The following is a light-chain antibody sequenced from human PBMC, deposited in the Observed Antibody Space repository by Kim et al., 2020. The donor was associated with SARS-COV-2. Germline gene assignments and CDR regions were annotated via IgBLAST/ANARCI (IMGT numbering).Light chain of an antibody. CDR1: HSVSSS. Sequence: PGERPTRAARASHSVSSSLAWYQQKPGQAPRLLIYGASARATDIQGRFSGSGSGTEFTVTISSLQSEDFAVYYCQQYSNWPLTFGGGTKVDIK. CDR3: QQYSNWPLT. V-gene: IGKV3-15*01. CDR2: GAS. J-gene: IGKJ4*01.